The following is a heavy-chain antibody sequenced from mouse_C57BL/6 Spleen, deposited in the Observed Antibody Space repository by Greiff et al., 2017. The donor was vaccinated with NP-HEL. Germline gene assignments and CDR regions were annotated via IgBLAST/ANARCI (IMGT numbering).Heavy chain of an antibody. D-gene: IGHD2-4*01. CDR3: ARGMYDYGYYAMDY. V-gene: IGHV5-16*01. J-gene: IGHJ4*01. CDR1: GFTFSDYY. Sequence: EVQLVESEGGLVQPGSSMKLSCTASGFTFSDYYMAWVRQVPEKGLEWVANINYDGSSTYYLDSLKSRFIISRDNAKNILYLQMSSLKSEDTATYYCARGMYDYGYYAMDYWGQGTSVTVSS. CDR2: INYDGSST.